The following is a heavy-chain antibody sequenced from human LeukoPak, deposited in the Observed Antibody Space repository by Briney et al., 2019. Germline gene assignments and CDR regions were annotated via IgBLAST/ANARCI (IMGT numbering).Heavy chain of an antibody. J-gene: IGHJ4*02. Sequence: PGGSLRLSCAASGFTFTSYSMNWVRQAPGKGLEWVSTSGGGGSTYYADSVKGRFTISRDNSKNTLYLQMNSLRAEDTAVYYCAKNLWFGGAFDYWGQGTLVTVSS. CDR1: GFTFTSYS. CDR2: SGGGGST. V-gene: IGHV3-23*01. D-gene: IGHD3-10*01. CDR3: AKNLWFGGAFDY.